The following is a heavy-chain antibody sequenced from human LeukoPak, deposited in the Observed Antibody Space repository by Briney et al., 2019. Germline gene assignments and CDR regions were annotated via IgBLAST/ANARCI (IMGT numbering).Heavy chain of an antibody. CDR2: INPNSGNT. D-gene: IGHD1-26*01. CDR3: AREWELNAFDI. V-gene: IGHV1-8*03. Sequence: ASVKVSCKASGYTFTSYDINWVRQATGQGLEWMGWINPNSGNTGYAQKFQGRVTITRNTSISTAYMELSSLRSEDMAVYYCAREWELNAFDIWGQGTMVTVSS. CDR1: GYTFTSYD. J-gene: IGHJ3*02.